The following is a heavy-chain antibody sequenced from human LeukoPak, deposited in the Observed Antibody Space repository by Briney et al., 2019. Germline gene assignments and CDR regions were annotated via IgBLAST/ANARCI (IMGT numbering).Heavy chain of an antibody. V-gene: IGHV4-34*01. D-gene: IGHD5-18*01. CDR2: IYYSGST. Sequence: PSETLSLTCAVYGGYFSGYYWSWIRQPPGKGLEWIGSIYYSGSTYYNPSLKSRVTISVDTSKNQFSLKLSSVTAADTAVYYCASSPAMVASWFDPWGQGTLVTVSS. J-gene: IGHJ5*02. CDR3: ASSPAMVASWFDP. CDR1: GGYFSGYY.